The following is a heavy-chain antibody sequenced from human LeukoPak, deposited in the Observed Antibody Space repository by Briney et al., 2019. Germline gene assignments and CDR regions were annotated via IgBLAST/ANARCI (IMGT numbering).Heavy chain of an antibody. CDR1: EFTFSTYA. Sequence: GGSLRLSCAASEFTFSTYAMHWVRPAPGKGLGWVAIISYDGSNEYYADSVKGRFTISRDNSKNTLYLQMNSLSAEDAAVYYCAKGPRALEHSTHRFDSWGQGTLVTVSS. V-gene: IGHV3-30*04. J-gene: IGHJ4*02. CDR2: ISYDGSNE. D-gene: IGHD1/OR15-1a*01. CDR3: AKGPRALEHSTHRFDS.